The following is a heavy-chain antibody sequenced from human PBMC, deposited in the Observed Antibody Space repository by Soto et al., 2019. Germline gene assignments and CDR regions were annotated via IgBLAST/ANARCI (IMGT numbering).Heavy chain of an antibody. CDR1: GFTFSSYS. D-gene: IGHD2-15*01. Sequence: GGSLRLSCAASGFTFSSYSMNWVRQAPGKGLEWVPSISSSSSYIYYADSVKGRFTISRDNAKNSLYLQMNSLRAEDTAVYYCARDLYCSGGSCSYAFDIWGQGTMVTVSS. CDR2: ISSSSSYI. CDR3: ARDLYCSGGSCSYAFDI. V-gene: IGHV3-21*01. J-gene: IGHJ3*02.